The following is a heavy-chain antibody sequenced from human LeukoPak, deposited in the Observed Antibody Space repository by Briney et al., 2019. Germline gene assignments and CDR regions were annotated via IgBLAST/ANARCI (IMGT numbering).Heavy chain of an antibody. CDR2: INWNGGST. Sequence: PGGSLRLSCAASGFTFDDYGMSWVRQAPGEGLEWVSGINWNGGSTGYADSVKGRFTISRDSAKNSLYLQMNSLRAEDTALYYCARGYCSGGSCWYFDNWGQGTPVTVSS. J-gene: IGHJ4*02. CDR1: GFTFDDYG. D-gene: IGHD2-15*01. V-gene: IGHV3-20*04. CDR3: ARGYCSGGSCWYFDN.